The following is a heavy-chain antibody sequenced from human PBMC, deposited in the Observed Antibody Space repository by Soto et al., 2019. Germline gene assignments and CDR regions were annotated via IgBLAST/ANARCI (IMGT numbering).Heavy chain of an antibody. D-gene: IGHD6-19*01. CDR3: ARGLYATARHWLVALDY. CDR1: GGSFSGYY. J-gene: IGHJ4*02. Sequence: SETLSLTCAVYGGSFSGYYWSWIRQPPGKGLEWIGEINHSGSTNYNPSLKSRVTISVDTSKNQFSLKLSSVTAADTAVYYCARGLYATARHWLVALDYWGQGTLVTVSS. V-gene: IGHV4-34*01. CDR2: INHSGST.